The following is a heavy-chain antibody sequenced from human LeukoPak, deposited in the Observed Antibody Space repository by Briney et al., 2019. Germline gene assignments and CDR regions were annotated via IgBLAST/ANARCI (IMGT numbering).Heavy chain of an antibody. D-gene: IGHD2-2*01. CDR2: IYTSGST. J-gene: IGHJ5*02. CDR3: ARGPTPMTQHNWFDP. V-gene: IGHV4-4*07. CDR1: GASNSSYY. Sequence: SETLSLTCTVSGASNSSYYWSWIQQPAGKGLEWIGRIYTSGSTNYNPSLKSRVTMSVDTSKNQFSLKLSSVTAADTAVYYCARGPTPMTQHNWFDPWGQGTLVTVSS.